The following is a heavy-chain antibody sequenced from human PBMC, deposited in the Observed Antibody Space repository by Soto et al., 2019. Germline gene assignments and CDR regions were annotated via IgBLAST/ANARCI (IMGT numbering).Heavy chain of an antibody. CDR1: GGTFSSYT. J-gene: IGHJ1*01. Sequence: QVQLVQSGAEVKKPGSSVKVSCKASGGTFSSYTISWVRQAPGQGLEWMGRIIHILGIANYAQKFQGSVTITADKSTSTAYMEQSSLRSEDTAVYYCAREGDFWSGSQAYFQHWGQGTLVTVSS. V-gene: IGHV1-69*08. D-gene: IGHD3-3*01. CDR2: IIHILGIA. CDR3: AREGDFWSGSQAYFQH.